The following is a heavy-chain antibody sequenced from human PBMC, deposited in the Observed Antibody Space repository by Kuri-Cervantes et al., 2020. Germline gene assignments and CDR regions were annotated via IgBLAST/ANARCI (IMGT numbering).Heavy chain of an antibody. CDR3: AKDIDAFYYGSGSYYNPDRGSYYFDY. Sequence: SPDTYRDAPGLPYHHHDMQRVRQAPGKGLEWVSGISWNSGSIGYADCVKGRFTISRDNAKNSLYLQMNSLRAEDTALYYCAKDIDAFYYGSGSYYNPDRGSYYFDYWGQGTLVTVSS. CDR2: ISWNSGSI. V-gene: IGHV3-9*01. CDR1: GLPYHHHD. J-gene: IGHJ4*02. D-gene: IGHD3-10*01.